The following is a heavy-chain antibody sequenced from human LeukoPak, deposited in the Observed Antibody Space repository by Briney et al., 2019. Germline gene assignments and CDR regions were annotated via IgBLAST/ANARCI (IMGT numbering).Heavy chain of an antibody. CDR1: GFTFSSYW. CDR3: ARDRVRGFGYYGSGSYYNWFDP. D-gene: IGHD3-10*01. Sequence: GGSLRLSCAASGFTFSSYWMHWVRQAPGKGLVWVSRINSDGSSTSYADSVKGRYTISRDNAKNTLYLQMNSLRAEDTAVYYCARDRVRGFGYYGSGSYYNWFDPWGQGTLVTVSS. J-gene: IGHJ5*02. V-gene: IGHV3-74*01. CDR2: INSDGSST.